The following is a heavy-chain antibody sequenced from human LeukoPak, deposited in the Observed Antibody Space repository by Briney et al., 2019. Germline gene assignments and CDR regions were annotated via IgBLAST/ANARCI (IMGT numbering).Heavy chain of an antibody. CDR2: ISSSSSTI. CDR3: ARTSIVVVPAAESWTGLYYYYYMDV. J-gene: IGHJ6*03. CDR1: GFTFSSYS. V-gene: IGHV3-48*01. Sequence: PGGSLRLSCAASGFTFSSYSMNWVRQAPGKGLEWVSYISSSSSTIYYADSVKGRFTISRDNAKNSLYLQMNSLRAEDTAVYYCARTSIVVVPAAESWTGLYYYYYMDVWGKGTTVTVSS. D-gene: IGHD2-2*01.